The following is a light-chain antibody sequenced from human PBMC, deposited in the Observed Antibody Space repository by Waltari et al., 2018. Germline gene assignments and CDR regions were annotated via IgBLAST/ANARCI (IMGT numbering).Light chain of an antibody. CDR2: RNN. V-gene: IGLV1-47*01. J-gene: IGLJ1*01. CDR3: ASWDKSHYV. Sequence: QSVLTQPPSSSGTPGQRVAISCSVSISNLGSNYLYWYQQIPRTAPKLLIYRNNQRPSGVPDRFSASKYGTSASLAIDGLRSEDEAVYYCASWDKSHYVFGSGTKVTVL. CDR1: ISNLGSNY.